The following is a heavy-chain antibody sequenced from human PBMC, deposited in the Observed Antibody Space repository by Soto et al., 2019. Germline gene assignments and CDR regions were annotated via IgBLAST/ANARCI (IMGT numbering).Heavy chain of an antibody. J-gene: IGHJ5*02. D-gene: IGHD2-2*01. CDR2: ISSSSSYI. CDR1: GFTFSSYS. CDR3: ARTLPAAHGVDWFDP. Sequence: GGSLRLSCAASGFTFSSYSMNLVRQAPGKGLEWVSSISSSSSYIYYADSVKGRFTISRDNAKNSLYLQMNSLRAEDTAVYYCARTLPAAHGVDWFDPWGQGTLVTVSS. V-gene: IGHV3-21*01.